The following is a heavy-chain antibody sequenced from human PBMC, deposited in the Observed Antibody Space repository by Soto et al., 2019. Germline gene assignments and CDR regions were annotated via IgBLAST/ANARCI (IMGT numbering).Heavy chain of an antibody. D-gene: IGHD2-15*01. J-gene: IGHJ6*02. CDR2: IHYRGTT. Sequence: SETLSLTCNVSGGSITGAYYWNWIRQHPGKGLEWIGSIHYRGTTNYNPSLKSRITISLDRSKNQFALKLSSVTAADTAVYYCARVRDSFGLDVWGQGTTVTVSS. V-gene: IGHV4-31*03. CDR1: GGSITGAYY. CDR3: ARVRDSFGLDV.